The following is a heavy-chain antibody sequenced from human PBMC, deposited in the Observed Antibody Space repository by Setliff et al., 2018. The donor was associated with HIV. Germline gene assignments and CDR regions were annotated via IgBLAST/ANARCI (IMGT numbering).Heavy chain of an antibody. CDR2: IYSGGTT. CDR3: ARDRGSGSWFDF. CDR1: GGSISSGRYY. J-gene: IGHJ4*02. Sequence: LSLTCNVPGGSISSGRYYWSWIRQPAGKGLEWIGHIYSGGTTNYNPSLKSRVTMSVDTSKNQFSLKLSSVTAADTAVYYCARDRGSGSWFDFWGQGTLVTVSS. V-gene: IGHV4-61*09. D-gene: IGHD1-26*01.